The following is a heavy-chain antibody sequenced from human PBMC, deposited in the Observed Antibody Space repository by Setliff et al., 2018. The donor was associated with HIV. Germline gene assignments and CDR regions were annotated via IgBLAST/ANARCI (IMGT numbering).Heavy chain of an antibody. CDR2: ISGSGGST. J-gene: IGHJ4*02. V-gene: IGHV3-23*01. CDR1: GFTFSSYA. D-gene: IGHD5-12*01. CDR3: AKDPRAAVATICDY. Sequence: GGSLRLSCAASGFTFSSYAMSWVRQAPGKGLEWVSAISGSGGSTYYADSVKGRFTISRDNFKNTLYLQMNSLRAEDTAVYYCAKDPRAAVATICDYWGQGTLVTVSS.